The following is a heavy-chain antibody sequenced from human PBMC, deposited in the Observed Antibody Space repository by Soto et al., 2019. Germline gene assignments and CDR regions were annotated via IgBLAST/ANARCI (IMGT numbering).Heavy chain of an antibody. V-gene: IGHV1-8*01. J-gene: IGHJ4*02. Sequence: VKVSCKASGYTFTSYDINWVRQATGQGLEWMGWMNPNSGNTGYAQKFQGRVTMTRNTSISTAYMELSSLRSEDTAVYYCARGQDPVVVASDDWGQGTLVTVSS. D-gene: IGHD2-15*01. CDR3: ARGQDPVVVASDD. CDR2: MNPNSGNT. CDR1: GYTFTSYD.